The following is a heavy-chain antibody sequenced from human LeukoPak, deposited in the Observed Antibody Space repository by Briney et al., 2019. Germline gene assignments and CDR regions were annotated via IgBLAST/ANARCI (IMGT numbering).Heavy chain of an antibody. D-gene: IGHD3-16*01. CDR2: MNPNSGNT. V-gene: IGHV1-8*01. Sequence: ASVKVSCKASGYTFTSYDINWVRQATGQGLEWMGWMNPNSGNTGYAQEFQGRVTTTRNTSISTAYMELSSLRSEDTAVYYCARGKIRRGGPLYYYGMDVRGQGTTVTVSS. J-gene: IGHJ6*02. CDR3: ARGKIRRGGPLYYYGMDV. CDR1: GYTFTSYD.